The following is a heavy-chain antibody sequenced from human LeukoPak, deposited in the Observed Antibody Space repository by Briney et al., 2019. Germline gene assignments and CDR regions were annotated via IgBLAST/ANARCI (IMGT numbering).Heavy chain of an antibody. D-gene: IGHD2-21*02. V-gene: IGHV1-69*13. J-gene: IGHJ4*02. CDR2: IIPIFGTA. CDR1: GGTFSSYA. Sequence: GASVKVSCKASGGTFSSYAISWVRQAPGQGLEWMGGIIPIFGTANYAQKFQGRVTITADESTSTAYMELSSLRSEDTAVYYCAREGDCGGDCYSDYWGQGTLVTVSS. CDR3: AREGDCGGDCYSDY.